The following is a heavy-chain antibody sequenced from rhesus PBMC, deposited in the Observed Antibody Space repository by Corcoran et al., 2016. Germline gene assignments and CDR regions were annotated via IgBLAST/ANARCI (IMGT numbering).Heavy chain of an antibody. D-gene: IGHD1-20*01. CDR2: IGGGSGNT. V-gene: IGHV4-165*02. J-gene: IGHJ5-1*01. Sequence: QVQLQESGPGLVKPSETLSLTCAVSGGSISGYYWSWLRHPPGYGLEWIGYIGGGSGNTYYNPSLKSRVTISTDTSKNQFSLKLTSVTAADTAVYYCARKIAGTTSGRFDVWGAGVLVTVSS. CDR3: ARKIAGTTSGRFDV. CDR1: GGSISGYY.